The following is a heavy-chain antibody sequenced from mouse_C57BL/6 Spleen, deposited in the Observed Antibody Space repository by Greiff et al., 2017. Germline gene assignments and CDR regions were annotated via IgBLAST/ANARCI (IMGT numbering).Heavy chain of an antibody. Sequence: VQLQQSGTVLARPGASVRMSCKTSGYTFTSYWMHWVKQRPGQGLEWIGAIYPGNSDTSYNQKFKGKAKLTAVTSASTACMELMSLTNEDSAVYYYTKGGSSLYWYFDVWGTGTTVTVSS. CDR2: IYPGNSDT. CDR1: GYTFTSYW. CDR3: TKGGSSLYWYFDV. D-gene: IGHD1-1*01. J-gene: IGHJ1*03. V-gene: IGHV1-5*01.